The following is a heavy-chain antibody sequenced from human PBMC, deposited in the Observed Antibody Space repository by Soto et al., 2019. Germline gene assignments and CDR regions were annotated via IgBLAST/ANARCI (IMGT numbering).Heavy chain of an antibody. J-gene: IGHJ4*02. D-gene: IGHD5-12*01. V-gene: IGHV1-69*12. CDR2: IVAIVDTS. CDR1: GGTFSSYA. CDR3: VRVVAIPGYPDN. Sequence: QVQLVQSGAEVRQPASSVNVSCKTSGGTFSSYAISWVRQVPGQGLEWMGGIVAIVDTSTYAQKFQGRVTITADESTSTVYMELSSLRSDDTAVYYCVRVVAIPGYPDNWGQGTLVTVSS.